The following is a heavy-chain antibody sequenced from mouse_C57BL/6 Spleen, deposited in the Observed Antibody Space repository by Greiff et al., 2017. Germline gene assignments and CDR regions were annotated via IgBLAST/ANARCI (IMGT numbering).Heavy chain of an antibody. CDR1: GYSITSGYD. CDR2: ISYSGST. Sequence: DVKLQESGPGMVKPSQSLSLTCTVTGYSITSGYDWHWIRHFPGNKLEWMGYISYSGSTNYNPSLKSRISITHDTSKNHFFLKLNSVTTEDTATYYCARDGPYYFDYWGQDTTLTVSS. V-gene: IGHV3-1*01. CDR3: ARDGPYYFDY. J-gene: IGHJ2*01.